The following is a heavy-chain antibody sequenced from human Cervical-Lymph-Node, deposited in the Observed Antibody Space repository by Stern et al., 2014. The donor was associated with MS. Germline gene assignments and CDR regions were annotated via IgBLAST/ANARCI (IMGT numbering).Heavy chain of an antibody. J-gene: IGHJ4*02. CDR1: GYRFTNYW. Sequence: EVQLVESGAEVKKPGESLKISCKASGYRFTNYWIAWGRQMPGKGLEWMGIIYPGDFDTRYSPSFEGQVTISADKSVNTVYLQWTSLKASDTAMYYCETDGGWDWGQGTLVTVSS. CDR2: IYPGDFDT. D-gene: IGHD6-19*01. V-gene: IGHV5-51*01. CDR3: ETDGGWD.